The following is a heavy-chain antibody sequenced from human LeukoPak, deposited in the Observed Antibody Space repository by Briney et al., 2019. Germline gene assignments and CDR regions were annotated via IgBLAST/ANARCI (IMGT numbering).Heavy chain of an antibody. V-gene: IGHV4-59*08. CDR3: ARHTDYGDNSRCFDP. D-gene: IGHD4-23*01. Sequence: SETLSLTFTVSGGSISSNYWSWFRQPPAKGLEWIGYIYYSGSTNYNPSLKSRVTISVDTSKTQFSLKLRSVTAADTAVYYCARHTDYGDNSRCFDPWAEGTLVTVSS. CDR2: IYYSGST. J-gene: IGHJ5*02. CDR1: GGSISSNY.